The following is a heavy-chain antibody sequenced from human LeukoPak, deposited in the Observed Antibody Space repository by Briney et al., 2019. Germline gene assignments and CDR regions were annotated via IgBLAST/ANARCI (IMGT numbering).Heavy chain of an antibody. J-gene: IGHJ4*02. D-gene: IGHD6-19*01. CDR3: AAYPYSSGWYWVY. Sequence: GASVKVSCKASGYTFTSYGISWVRQAPGQGLEWMGWISAYNGNTNYAQKLQGRVTMTTDTSTNTAYMELRSLRFDDTAVYYCAAYPYSSGWYWVYWGQGTLVTVSS. V-gene: IGHV1-18*01. CDR2: ISAYNGNT. CDR1: GYTFTSYG.